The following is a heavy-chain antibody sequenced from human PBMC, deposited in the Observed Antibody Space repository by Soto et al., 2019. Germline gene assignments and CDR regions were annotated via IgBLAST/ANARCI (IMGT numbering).Heavy chain of an antibody. CDR3: AKEEPSGRYSLDY. CDR2: ISYYGTKE. J-gene: IGHJ4*02. D-gene: IGHD1-26*01. Sequence: QVQLVESGGGVVQPGRSLRLSCEASGFTFSGYGMHWVRQAPGKGLEWVAVISYYGTKEYYEDSVKGRFTISRDNSKNTLYLQMNSLRIADTAVYFCAKEEPSGRYSLDYWGQGSQVTVSS. CDR1: GFTFSGYG. V-gene: IGHV3-30*18.